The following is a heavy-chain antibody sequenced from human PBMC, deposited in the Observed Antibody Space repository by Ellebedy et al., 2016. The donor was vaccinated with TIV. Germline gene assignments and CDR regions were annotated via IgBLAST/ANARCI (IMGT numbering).Heavy chain of an antibody. Sequence: SGPTLVKPTQTLTLTCTFSGSSFSDPGVGVGWIRQPPGKTLEWLGFVYWDDDKRYSPSLKSRLTITKDTSKNQVVLIMSNMDPVDTATYYCAHRRDDYDYIWGGYRHDAFDIWGQGTVVTVSS. CDR3: AHRRDDYDYIWGGYRHDAFDI. D-gene: IGHD3-16*02. V-gene: IGHV2-5*02. CDR1: GSSFSDPGVG. CDR2: VYWDDDK. J-gene: IGHJ3*02.